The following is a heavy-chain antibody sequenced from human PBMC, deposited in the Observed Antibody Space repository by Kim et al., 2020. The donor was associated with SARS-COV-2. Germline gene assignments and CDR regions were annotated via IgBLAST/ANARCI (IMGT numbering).Heavy chain of an antibody. CDR3: ARMGIAVAGP. D-gene: IGHD6-19*01. CDR1: GGSISSSSYY. V-gene: IGHV4-39*07. Sequence: SETLSLTCTVSGGSISSSSYYWGWIRQPPGKGLEWIGSIYYSGSTYYNPSLKSRVTISVYTSKNQFSLKLSSVTAADTAVYYCARMGIAVAGPWGQGTLVTVSS. J-gene: IGHJ5*02. CDR2: IYYSGST.